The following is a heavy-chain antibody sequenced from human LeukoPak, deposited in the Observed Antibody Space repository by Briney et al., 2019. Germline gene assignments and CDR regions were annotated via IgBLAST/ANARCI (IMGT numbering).Heavy chain of an antibody. V-gene: IGHV4-34*01. J-gene: IGHJ4*02. CDR3: ARGKQLVRHYFDY. D-gene: IGHD6-13*01. CDR2: INHSGSI. CDR1: GGSFSGHY. Sequence: PSETLSLTCTVYGGSFSGHYWSWFRQPPGKGLEWIGEINHSGSINYNPSLKSRVTISVDTSKNQFSLKLSSVTAADTAVYYCARGKQLVRHYFDYWGQGTLVTVSS.